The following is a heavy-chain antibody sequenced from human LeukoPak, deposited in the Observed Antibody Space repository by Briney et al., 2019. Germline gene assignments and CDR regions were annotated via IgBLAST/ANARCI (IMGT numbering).Heavy chain of an antibody. CDR3: ARASGGPSSY. Sequence: GGSLRLSCAASGFTFSSYSMNWVRQAPGEGLEWVSYISSSSSTIYYADSVKGRFTISRDNAKNSLYLQMNSLRAEDTAVYYCARASGGPSSYWGQGTLVTVSS. CDR1: GFTFSSYS. CDR2: ISSSSSTI. J-gene: IGHJ4*02. V-gene: IGHV3-48*01. D-gene: IGHD6-25*01.